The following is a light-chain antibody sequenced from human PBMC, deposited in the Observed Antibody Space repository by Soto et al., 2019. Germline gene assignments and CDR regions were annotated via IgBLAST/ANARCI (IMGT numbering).Light chain of an antibody. V-gene: IGLV2-11*01. Sequence: QSVLTQPRSVSGSPGQSVTISCTGTSGDVGGYNYVSWYQQNPGKAPKLMIYDVSKRPSGVSDRFSGSKSANTASLIISGLQAEDEADYYCCSYAGNTLVVFGGGTKLTVL. J-gene: IGLJ2*01. CDR1: SGDVGGYNY. CDR2: DVS. CDR3: CSYAGNTLVV.